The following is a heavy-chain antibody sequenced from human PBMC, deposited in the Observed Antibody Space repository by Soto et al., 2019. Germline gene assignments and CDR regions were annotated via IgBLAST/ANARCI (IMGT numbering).Heavy chain of an antibody. Sequence: QVQLVQSGDEVRKPGSSVKVSCKASGYIFVNYGIAWVRQAPGQGLEWMGWISAYSGNTHYASKVQGRLTMTTDTSTSTAHMDLGSLTSDDTAVYYWAMVDDYVTPTPQDCWGQGTTVTVSS. V-gene: IGHV1-18*01. D-gene: IGHD3-16*01. CDR1: GYIFVNYG. CDR2: ISAYSGNT. J-gene: IGHJ6*02. CDR3: AMVDDYVTPTPQDC.